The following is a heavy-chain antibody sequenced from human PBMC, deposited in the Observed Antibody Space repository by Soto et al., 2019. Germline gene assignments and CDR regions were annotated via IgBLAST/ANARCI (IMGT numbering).Heavy chain of an antibody. CDR1: GFTFSNAW. Sequence: LRLSCAASGFTFSNAWMSWVRQAPGKGLEWVGRIKSKTDGGTTDYAAPVKGRFTISRDDSKNTLYLQVNSLKTEDTAVYYCTTDSVYSYGYGLFYYYGMDVWGQGTTVTVSS. CDR2: IKSKTDGGTT. J-gene: IGHJ6*02. D-gene: IGHD5-18*01. V-gene: IGHV3-15*01. CDR3: TTDSVYSYGYGLFYYYGMDV.